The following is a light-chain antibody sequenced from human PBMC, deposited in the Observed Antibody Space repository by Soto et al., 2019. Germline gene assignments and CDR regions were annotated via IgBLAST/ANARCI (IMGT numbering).Light chain of an antibody. CDR2: GAS. Sequence: DIQITQSPSTLSASVGDRVTITCRASQSISNWLAWYQQKPGKAPNLLIYGASNLESGVPSRLSGSGSGTEFTLTITSLQPDDFATYYCQQYDNYVTFGQGTKVDIK. J-gene: IGKJ1*01. V-gene: IGKV1-5*01. CDR1: QSISNW. CDR3: QQYDNYVT.